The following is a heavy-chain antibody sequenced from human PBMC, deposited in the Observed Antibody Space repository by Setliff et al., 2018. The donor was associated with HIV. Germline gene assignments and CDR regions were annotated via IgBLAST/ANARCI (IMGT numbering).Heavy chain of an antibody. CDR2: IKEDGSEE. CDR1: GFTFSSYW. D-gene: IGHD3-3*01. J-gene: IGHJ4*02. CDR3: ARVALYYDFWSGYYSGPPDH. Sequence: GESLKISCVASGFTFSSYWMSWVRQAPGKGLEWVANIKEDGSEEYYVDSVKGRFTISRDNAKNSVYLQMNSLRAEDTALYYCARVALYYDFWSGYYSGPPDHWGQGTLVTVSS. V-gene: IGHV3-7*03.